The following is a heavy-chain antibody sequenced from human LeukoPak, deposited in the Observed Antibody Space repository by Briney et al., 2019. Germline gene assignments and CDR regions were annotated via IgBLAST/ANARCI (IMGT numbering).Heavy chain of an antibody. CDR1: GCTFLSHV. D-gene: IGHD3-22*01. CDR2: VSGVGGST. Sequence: GGSLRLSCAASGCTFLSHVMIWVRRAPGKGLEWVSSVSGVGGSTYYADSVKGRFTISRDNSKDTLYLQLNSLRAEDTAVYYCAKAYYYDSSGYSPTDHDAYDVWGQGTMVTVSS. V-gene: IGHV3-23*01. CDR3: AKAYYYDSSGYSPTDHDAYDV. J-gene: IGHJ3*01.